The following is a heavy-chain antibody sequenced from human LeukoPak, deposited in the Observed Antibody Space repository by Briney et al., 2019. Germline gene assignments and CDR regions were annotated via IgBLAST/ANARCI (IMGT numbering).Heavy chain of an antibody. J-gene: IGHJ4*02. V-gene: IGHV3-30*04. CDR2: ISYDGSNK. D-gene: IGHD3-3*01. CDR3: ARDYDFWSGPDY. CDR1: GFTFSSYA. Sequence: GRSLRLSCAASGFTFSSYATHWVRQAPGKGLEWVAVISYDGSNKYYADSVKGRFTISRDNSKNTLYLQMNSLRAEDTAVYYCARDYDFWSGPDYWGQGTLVTVSS.